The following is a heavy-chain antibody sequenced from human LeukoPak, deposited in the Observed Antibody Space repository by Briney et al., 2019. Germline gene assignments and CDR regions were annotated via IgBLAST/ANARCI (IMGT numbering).Heavy chain of an antibody. D-gene: IGHD6-19*01. CDR2: INHSGST. J-gene: IGHJ3*01. CDR1: GGSFSGYY. CDR3: ARETEKQWQY. V-gene: IGHV4-34*01. Sequence: SETLSLTCAVYGGSFSGYYWSWIRQPPGKGLEWIGEINHSGSTNYNPSLKSRVTISVDASKNQFSLRLSSVTAADTAVYYCARETEKQWQYWGQGTTVSVSS.